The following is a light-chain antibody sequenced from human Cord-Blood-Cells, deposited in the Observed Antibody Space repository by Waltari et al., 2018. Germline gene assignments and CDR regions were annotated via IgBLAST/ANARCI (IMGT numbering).Light chain of an antibody. Sequence: QSALPQPASVSGSPGQSITISCTGTSSDVGSYNLVSWYQQHPGKAPKLMIYEGSTRRSGVSNRFSGSKSGNTASLTISGLQAEDEADYYCCSYAGSSTLVFGGGTKLTVL. J-gene: IGLJ2*01. CDR1: SSDVGSYNL. CDR2: EGS. CDR3: CSYAGSSTLV. V-gene: IGLV2-23*01.